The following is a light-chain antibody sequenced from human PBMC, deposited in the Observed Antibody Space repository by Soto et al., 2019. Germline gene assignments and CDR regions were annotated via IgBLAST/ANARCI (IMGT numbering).Light chain of an antibody. V-gene: IGKV1-39*01. J-gene: IGKJ2*01. CDR1: QTISNY. CDR2: SAS. Sequence: DIQMTQSPSSLSASVGDRVTITCRASQTISNYLNWYQQKPGKAPKLLIFSASNLRNGVPSRFSGSGSATYFTLTISSLQPEDFATYYCQQTYSSLMYTFGQGTKVDI. CDR3: QQTYSSLMYT.